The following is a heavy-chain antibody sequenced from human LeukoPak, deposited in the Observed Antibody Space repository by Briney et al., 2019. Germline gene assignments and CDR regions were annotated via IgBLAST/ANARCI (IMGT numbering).Heavy chain of an antibody. CDR2: IYYSGST. V-gene: IGHV4-59*08. CDR1: GGSISSYY. J-gene: IGHJ4*02. Sequence: SETLSLTCTVSGGSISSYYWSWIRQPPGKGLEWIGYIYYSGSTNYSPSLKSRVTISVDTPKNQFSLKLSSVTAADTAVYYCARRTGDHLDYWGQGTLVTVSS. D-gene: IGHD7-27*01. CDR3: ARRTGDHLDY.